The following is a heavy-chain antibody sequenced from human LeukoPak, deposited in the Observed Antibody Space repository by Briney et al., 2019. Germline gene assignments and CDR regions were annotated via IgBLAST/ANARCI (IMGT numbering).Heavy chain of an antibody. J-gene: IGHJ6*02. CDR2: IYYSGST. CDR1: GGSISSYY. V-gene: IGHV4-59*08. Sequence: PSETLSLTCTVSGGSISSYYWSWIRQPPGKGLEWIGYIYYSGSTNYNPSLKSRVTISVDTSKNQFSLKLSSVTAADTAVYYCARQGGGDYVYYYYYGVDVWGQGTTVTVSS. CDR3: ARQGGGDYVYYYYYGVDV. D-gene: IGHD4-17*01.